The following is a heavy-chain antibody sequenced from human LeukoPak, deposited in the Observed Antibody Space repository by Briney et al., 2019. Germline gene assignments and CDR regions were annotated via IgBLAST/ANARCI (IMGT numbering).Heavy chain of an antibody. Sequence: GESLKISCKGSGYSFTSYWIGWVRQMPGKGLEWMGIIYPGDSDTRYSPSFQGQVTISADKSISTAYLQWSSLKASDTAMYYCARRVVVVPAAITAENDAFDIWGQGTMVTVSS. CDR3: ARRVVVVPAAITAENDAFDI. V-gene: IGHV5-51*01. CDR2: IYPGDSDT. D-gene: IGHD2-2*01. CDR1: GYSFTSYW. J-gene: IGHJ3*02.